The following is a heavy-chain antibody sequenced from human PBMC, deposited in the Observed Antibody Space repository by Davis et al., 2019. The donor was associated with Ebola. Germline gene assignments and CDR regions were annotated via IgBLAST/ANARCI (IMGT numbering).Heavy chain of an antibody. J-gene: IGHJ4*02. D-gene: IGHD4-23*01. CDR1: GGTFSSYA. Sequence: SVKVSCKASGGTFSSYALSWVRQAPGQGLEWMGGIIPIFGTANYAQKFQGRVTITADESTSTAYMELSSLRSEDTAVYNCTRDRGHGGNPLGYWGQGTLVTVSS. V-gene: IGHV1-69*13. CDR3: TRDRGHGGNPLGY. CDR2: IIPIFGTA.